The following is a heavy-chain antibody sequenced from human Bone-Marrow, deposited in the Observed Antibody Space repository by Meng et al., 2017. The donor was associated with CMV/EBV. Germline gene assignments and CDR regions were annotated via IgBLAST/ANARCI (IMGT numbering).Heavy chain of an antibody. J-gene: IGHJ3*02. V-gene: IGHV3-30*02. CDR1: GFTFSSYA. CDR2: IRFDGSNA. Sequence: GESLKISCAASGFTFSSYAMHWVRQAPGKGLEWVAFIRFDGSNAYYADSVKGRFTISRDNSKNTLYLQMNSLRPEDSAVYYCAKIGLPDDAFDIWGQGTIVTVSS. CDR3: AKIGLPDDAFDI. D-gene: IGHD5-18*01.